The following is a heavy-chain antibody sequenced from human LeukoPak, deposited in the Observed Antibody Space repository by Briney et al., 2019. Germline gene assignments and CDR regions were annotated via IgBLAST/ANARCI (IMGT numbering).Heavy chain of an antibody. Sequence: VKPSETLSLTCTVSGDSVSSTSYFWGWVRQPPGKGLDWIGSIYYDGSTHYNPSLESRVTISVGTSKNQVSLKLTSVTAADTAVYYCSRRARLPGSGGHVIDYWGQGTLVTVSS. V-gene: IGHV4-39*01. D-gene: IGHD2-8*02. J-gene: IGHJ4*02. CDR3: SRRARLPGSGGHVIDY. CDR2: IYYDGST. CDR1: GDSVSSTSYF.